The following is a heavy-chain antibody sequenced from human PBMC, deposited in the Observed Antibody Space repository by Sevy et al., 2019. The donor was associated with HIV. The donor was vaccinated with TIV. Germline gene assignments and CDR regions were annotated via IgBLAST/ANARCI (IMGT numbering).Heavy chain of an antibody. Sequence: GGSLRLSCAASGFTFSSYAMHWVRQAPGKGLEWVAVISYDGSNKYYADSVKGRFTISRDNSKNTLYLQMNSLRAEDTAVYYCARDAKLHYSNYDAFDIWGQGTVVTVSS. D-gene: IGHD4-4*01. CDR3: ARDAKLHYSNYDAFDI. CDR1: GFTFSSYA. J-gene: IGHJ3*02. CDR2: ISYDGSNK. V-gene: IGHV3-30-3*01.